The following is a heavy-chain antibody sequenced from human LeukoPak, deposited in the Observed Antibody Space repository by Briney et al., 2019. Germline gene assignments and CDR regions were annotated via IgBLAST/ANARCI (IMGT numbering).Heavy chain of an antibody. J-gene: IGHJ5*02. CDR3: ARGGFGELLNWFDP. CDR1: GGSFSGYY. CDR2: INHSGST. D-gene: IGHD3-10*01. Sequence: SETLSLTCAVYGGSFSGYYWSWIRQPPGKGLEWIGEINHSGSTNYNPSLKSRVTISVDTSKNQFSLKLSSVTAADTAVYYCARGGFGELLNWFDPWGQGTLVTVSS. V-gene: IGHV4-34*01.